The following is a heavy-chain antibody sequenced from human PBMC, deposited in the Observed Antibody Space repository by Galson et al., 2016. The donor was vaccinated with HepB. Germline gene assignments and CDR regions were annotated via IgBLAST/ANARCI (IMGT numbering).Heavy chain of an antibody. CDR2: IDTNSHYI. J-gene: IGHJ6*03. Sequence: SLRLSCAASGFTFNTYNMNWVRQAPGKGLEWVSSIDTNSHYIYYADSVKCRFTISRDNAKNSLSLQMNSLRAEDTAVYYCARAHQFLWGGSGWQYYYYYYYMDVWGKGTTVTVSS. V-gene: IGHV3-21*01. CDR1: GFTFNTYN. CDR3: ARAHQFLWGGSGWQYYYYYYYMDV. D-gene: IGHD6-19*01.